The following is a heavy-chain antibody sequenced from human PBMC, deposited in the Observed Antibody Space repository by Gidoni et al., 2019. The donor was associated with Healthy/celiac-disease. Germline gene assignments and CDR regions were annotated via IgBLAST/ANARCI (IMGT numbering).Heavy chain of an antibody. CDR2: IYPGDSDT. J-gene: IGHJ5*02. CDR3: ARLPHMRFGELLFDG. V-gene: IGHV5-51*01. D-gene: IGHD3-10*01. CDR1: GYSFTSYW. Sequence: EVQLVQSGAEVKKPGESLKSSCKGSGYSFTSYWIGRVRQMPGKGLEWMGIIYPGDSDTRYSPSFQGQVTISADKSISTAYLQWSSLKASDTAMYYCARLPHMRFGELLFDGWGQGTLVTVPS.